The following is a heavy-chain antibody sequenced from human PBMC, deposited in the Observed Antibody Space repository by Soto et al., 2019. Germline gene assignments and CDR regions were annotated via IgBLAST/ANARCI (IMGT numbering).Heavy chain of an antibody. CDR3: ARLQLVEKVIDY. V-gene: IGHV4-59*01. Sequence: PSETLSLTCTVSGDSISTYYWSWIRQPPGKGLQWIGYIFYRGGTAYNPSLTSRVTISLDMSKKQISLKLTSVTTADTATYFCARLQLVEKVIDYWGQGTLVTVSS. D-gene: IGHD1-1*01. CDR1: GDSISTYY. J-gene: IGHJ4*02. CDR2: IFYRGGT.